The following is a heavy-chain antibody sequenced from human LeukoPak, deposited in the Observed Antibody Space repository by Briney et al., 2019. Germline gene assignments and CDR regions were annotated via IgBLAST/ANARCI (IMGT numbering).Heavy chain of an antibody. CDR3: ARDPSITIFGVVRNWFDP. CDR2: INPNSGGT. V-gene: IGHV1-2*02. J-gene: IGHJ5*02. D-gene: IGHD3-3*01. Sequence: GASVKVSCKASGYTFTGYYMHWVRQAPGQGLEWMGWINPNSGGTNYAQKFQGRVTMTRDTSISTAYMELSRLRSDDTAVYYCARDPSITIFGVVRNWFDPWAREPWSPSPQ. CDR1: GYTFTGYY.